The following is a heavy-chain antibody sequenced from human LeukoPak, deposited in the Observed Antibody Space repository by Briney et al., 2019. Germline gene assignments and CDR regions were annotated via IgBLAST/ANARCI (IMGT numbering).Heavy chain of an antibody. J-gene: IGHJ4*02. D-gene: IGHD6-19*01. Sequence: PGGSLRLSRAASGFTFDDYAMHWVRQAPGKGLEWVSGISWNSGSIGYADSVKGRLTISRDNAKNSLYLQMNSLRAEDTALYYCAKEGSGPGRYFDYWGQGTLVTVSS. CDR2: ISWNSGSI. CDR3: AKEGSGPGRYFDY. CDR1: GFTFDDYA. V-gene: IGHV3-9*01.